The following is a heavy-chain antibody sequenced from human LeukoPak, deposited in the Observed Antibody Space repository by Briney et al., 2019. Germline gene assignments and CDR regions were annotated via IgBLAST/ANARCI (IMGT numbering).Heavy chain of an antibody. J-gene: IGHJ4*02. CDR1: GGSISSYY. CDR3: ARHRSKWLQSSFDY. CDR2: IFYSGNT. V-gene: IGHV4-39*01. D-gene: IGHD5-24*01. Sequence: NPSETLSLTCTVSGGSISSYYWGWIRQPPGKGLEWIGSIFYSGNTYDNPSLKSRVTISVDTSKNQFSLKLNSVTAADTAVYYCARHRSKWLQSSFDYWGQGTLVTVSS.